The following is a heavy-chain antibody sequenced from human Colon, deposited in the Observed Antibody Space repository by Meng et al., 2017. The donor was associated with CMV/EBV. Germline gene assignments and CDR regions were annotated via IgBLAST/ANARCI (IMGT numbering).Heavy chain of an antibody. CDR1: GFIFSYYN. J-gene: IGHJ4*02. D-gene: IGHD2-21*01. Sequence: GESLKISCAASGFIFSYYNMHWVRQAPGKGLEWVALISYDGSNNYYADSVKGRFTISRDNSKNTLYLQMNSLRAEDTGVYYCARDGAQGEDHWGQGTRVTVSS. V-gene: IGHV3-30-3*01. CDR2: ISYDGSNN. CDR3: ARDGAQGEDH.